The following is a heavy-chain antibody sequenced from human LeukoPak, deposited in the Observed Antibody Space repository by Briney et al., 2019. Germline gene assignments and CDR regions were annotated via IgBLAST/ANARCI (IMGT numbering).Heavy chain of an antibody. CDR1: GYTFTGHY. J-gene: IGHJ4*02. D-gene: IGHD6-13*01. CDR3: AKTLYIAAVPGGLDY. V-gene: IGHV1-2*02. CDR2: INPKNAGT. Sequence: GASVKVSCKASGYTFTGHYMHWVRQVPGQGLEWMGWINPKNAGTNYAQKFQGRVTMTRGTSISTVYMELSRLRSDDTAVYYCAKTLYIAAVPGGLDYWGQGNLVTVSS.